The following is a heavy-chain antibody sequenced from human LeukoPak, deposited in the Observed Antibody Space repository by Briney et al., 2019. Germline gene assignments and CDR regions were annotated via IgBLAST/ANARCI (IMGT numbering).Heavy chain of an antibody. CDR3: ARGFAAVRAADPYNWFDP. CDR2: MNPNSGNT. CDR1: GYTFTSYD. V-gene: IGHV1-8*03. D-gene: IGHD6-13*01. Sequence: GASVKVSCKASGYTFTSYDISWVRQATGQGLGWMGWMNPNSGNTGYAQKFQGRVTITRNTSISTAYMELSSLRSEDTAVYYCARGFAAVRAADPYNWFDPWGQGTLVTVSS. J-gene: IGHJ5*02.